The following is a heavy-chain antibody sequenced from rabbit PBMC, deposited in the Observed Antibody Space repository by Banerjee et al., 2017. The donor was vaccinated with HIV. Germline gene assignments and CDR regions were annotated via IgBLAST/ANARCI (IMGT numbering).Heavy chain of an antibody. CDR3: ARDTSSSFSSYGMDL. CDR2: IDIGSSGFT. Sequence: QSLEESGGDLVKPGASLTLTCIASGVSFSSSSYMCWVRQAPGKGLEWIACIDIGSSGFTYFATWAKGRFTCSKTSSTTVTLQMTRLTAADTATYFCARDTSSSFSSYGMDLWGPGNLVTVS. J-gene: IGHJ6*01. V-gene: IGHV1S40*01. CDR1: GVSFSSSSY. D-gene: IGHD1-1*01.